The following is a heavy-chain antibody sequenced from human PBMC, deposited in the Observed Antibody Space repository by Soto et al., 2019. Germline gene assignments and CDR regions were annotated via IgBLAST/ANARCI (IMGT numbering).Heavy chain of an antibody. D-gene: IGHD2-2*01. J-gene: IGHJ5*02. CDR3: AHRVVPAANEYGNWFDP. Sequence: QITLKESGPTLVKPTQTLTLTCTFSGFSLSTSGVGVGWIRQPPGKALEWLALIYWDDDKRYSPSLKSRLTITKDTTKTQVVLTMPNMDPVDTATYYCAHRVVPAANEYGNWFDPWGQGTLVTVSS. CDR2: IYWDDDK. V-gene: IGHV2-5*02. CDR1: GFSLSTSGVG.